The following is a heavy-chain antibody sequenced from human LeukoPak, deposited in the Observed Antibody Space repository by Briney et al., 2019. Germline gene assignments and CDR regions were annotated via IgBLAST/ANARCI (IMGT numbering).Heavy chain of an antibody. V-gene: IGHV3-74*01. CDR3: GRDRSAPYYDLDY. D-gene: IGHD2/OR15-2a*01. CDR1: GVSFSSYW. CDR2: INSDGSST. Sequence: PGGFLRLSCAVSGVSFSSYWMHWVRQAPGKGLVWVSRINSDGSSTSYADSVKGRFTISRDNAKNTLYLQMNSLRAEDTAVYYCGRDRSAPYYDLDYWGQGTLVTVSS. J-gene: IGHJ4*02.